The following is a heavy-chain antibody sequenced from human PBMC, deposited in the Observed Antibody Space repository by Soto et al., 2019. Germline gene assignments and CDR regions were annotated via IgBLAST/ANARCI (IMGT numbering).Heavy chain of an antibody. J-gene: IGHJ3*01. V-gene: IGHV3-74*01. D-gene: IGHD3-16*01. CDR3: ARGDRGAFDL. Sequence: EVQLLESGGGLVQPGESLRLSCAASGFTFSYYWMHWVRQAPGMGLVWVSRIHSDGSSTTYADSVKGRFTISRDNARNTLYLQINSLRAEDTAVYYCARGDRGAFDLWGQGTVLTLSS. CDR2: IHSDGSST. CDR1: GFTFSYYW.